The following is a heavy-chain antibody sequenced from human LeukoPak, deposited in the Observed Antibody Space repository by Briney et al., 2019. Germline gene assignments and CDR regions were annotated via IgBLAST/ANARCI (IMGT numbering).Heavy chain of an antibody. CDR2: IYYSGST. CDR1: GGSISSYY. D-gene: IGHD3-10*01. J-gene: IGHJ5*02. CDR3: ARAGTAMVRGVIITHWFDP. Sequence: SETLSLTCTVSGGSISSYYWSWIQQPPGKGLEWIGYIYYSGSTNYNPSLKSRVTISVDTSKNQFSLKLSSVTAADTAVYYCARAGTAMVRGVIITHWFDPWGQGTLVTVSS. V-gene: IGHV4-59*01.